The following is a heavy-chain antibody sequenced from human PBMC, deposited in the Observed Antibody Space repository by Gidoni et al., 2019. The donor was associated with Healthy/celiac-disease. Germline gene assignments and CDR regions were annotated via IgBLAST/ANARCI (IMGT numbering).Heavy chain of an antibody. V-gene: IGHV4-59*01. D-gene: IGHD4-17*01. J-gene: IGHJ6*02. Sequence: QVQLQESGPGLVKPSETLSLTCTVSGGSISSYYWSWIRQPPGKGLEWIGYIYYSVSTNYNPSLKSRVTISVDTSKNQFSLKLSSVTAADTAVYYCARGTFGGDYVYYYYYYGMDVWGQGTTVTVSS. CDR1: GGSISSYY. CDR3: ARGTFGGDYVYYYYYYGMDV. CDR2: IYYSVST.